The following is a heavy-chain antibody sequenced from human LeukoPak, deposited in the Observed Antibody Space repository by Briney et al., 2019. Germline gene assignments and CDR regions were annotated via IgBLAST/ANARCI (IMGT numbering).Heavy chain of an antibody. V-gene: IGHV1-2*06. Sequence: GASVKVSCKASGYIFTGYYMHWVRQAPGQGLEWMGRINPNSGGTNYAQKFQGRVTMTRDTSISAAYMELSRLRSDDTAVYYCARDWYGSGDYEGDYWGQGTLVTVSS. D-gene: IGHD4-17*01. CDR2: INPNSGGT. CDR3: ARDWYGSGDYEGDY. CDR1: GYIFTGYY. J-gene: IGHJ4*02.